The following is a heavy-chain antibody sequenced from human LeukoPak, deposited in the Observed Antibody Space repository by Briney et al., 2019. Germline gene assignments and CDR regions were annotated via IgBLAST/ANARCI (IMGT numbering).Heavy chain of an antibody. CDR3: ARHTTGYNSPRDSFNI. Sequence: ASVKVSCKASGYAFTNYYMHWVRQAPGQGLEWMGMISPSGASTSYAQKFQGRVTMTRDVSTSTVYMELSSLRSEDTAVYYCARHTTGYNSPRDSFNIWGQGTMVTVSS. J-gene: IGHJ3*02. D-gene: IGHD1-1*01. V-gene: IGHV1-46*01. CDR1: GYAFTNYY. CDR2: ISPSGAST.